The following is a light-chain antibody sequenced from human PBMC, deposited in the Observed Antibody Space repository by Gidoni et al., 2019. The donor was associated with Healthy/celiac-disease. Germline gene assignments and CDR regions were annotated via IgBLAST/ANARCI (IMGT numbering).Light chain of an antibody. CDR1: KLGDKY. CDR3: QAWDSSTVV. V-gene: IGLV3-1*01. CDR2: QDS. Sequence: SYELTQPPSVSVSPGQTASITCSGDKLGDKYACWYQQKPGQPPVLVTYQDSKRPSGNPERFSGSNSGNTATLTISGTQAMDEAVYYCQAWDSSTVVFGGGTKLTVL. J-gene: IGLJ2*01.